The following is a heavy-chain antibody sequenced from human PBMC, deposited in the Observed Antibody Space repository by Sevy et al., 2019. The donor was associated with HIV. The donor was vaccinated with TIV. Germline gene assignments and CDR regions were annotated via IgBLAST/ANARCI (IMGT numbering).Heavy chain of an antibody. Sequence: GGSLRLSCAASGFTFSSYGMHRVRQAPRKGLEWVSTLIGGGSRTYYADSVTGRFIISRDNSRNTLYLQMNSLRAEDTAIYYCAKRRVQSGLSGGGANYGMDVCGRGTTVTVSS. V-gene: IGHV3-23*01. CDR3: AKRRVQSGLSGGGANYGMDV. D-gene: IGHD2-8*02. CDR1: GFTFSSYG. J-gene: IGHJ6*02. CDR2: LIGGGSRT.